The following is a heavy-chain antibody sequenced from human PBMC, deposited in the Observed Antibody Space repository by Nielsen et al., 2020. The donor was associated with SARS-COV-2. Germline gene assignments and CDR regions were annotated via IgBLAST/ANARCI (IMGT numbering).Heavy chain of an antibody. Sequence: GSLRLSCAVYGGSFSDYHWTWIRQPPGKGLEWIGEISRSGGTNYNPSLQSRVTISEDTSKNQFSLQLHSVTAADTAVYYCARHGAHDYGENDAFDIWGQGTMVTVSS. D-gene: IGHD4-17*01. CDR3: ARHGAHDYGENDAFDI. J-gene: IGHJ3*02. V-gene: IGHV4-34*01. CDR2: ISRSGGT. CDR1: GGSFSDYH.